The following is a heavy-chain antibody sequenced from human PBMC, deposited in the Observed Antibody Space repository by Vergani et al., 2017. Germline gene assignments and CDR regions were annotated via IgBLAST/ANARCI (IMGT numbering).Heavy chain of an antibody. J-gene: IGHJ4*02. V-gene: IGHV1-69*01. D-gene: IGHD5-18*01. CDR2: IIPIFGTA. Sequence: QVQLVQSGAGVKKPGSSVKVSCKASGVTFSSYAISWVRQAPGQGLEWMGGIIPIFGTANYAQKFQGRVTITADESTSTAYMEMSSLRAEDTAVYYCARALVRDIQLWLPMDYWGQGTLVTVSS. CDR1: GVTFSSYA. CDR3: ARALVRDIQLWLPMDY.